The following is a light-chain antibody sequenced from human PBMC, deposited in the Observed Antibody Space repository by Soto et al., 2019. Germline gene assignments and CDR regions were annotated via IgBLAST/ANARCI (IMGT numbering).Light chain of an antibody. CDR3: SSYANYNTWV. V-gene: IGLV2-8*01. Sequence: QSVLTQPPSASGSPGQSVTISCTGTSSDVGGYDFVSWHQQHPGKAPKLMIYEVTKRPSGVPDRFSDSKSGNTASLTVSGLQAEDEGNYYCSSYANYNTWVFGGGTKLTVL. J-gene: IGLJ3*02. CDR1: SSDVGGYDF. CDR2: EVT.